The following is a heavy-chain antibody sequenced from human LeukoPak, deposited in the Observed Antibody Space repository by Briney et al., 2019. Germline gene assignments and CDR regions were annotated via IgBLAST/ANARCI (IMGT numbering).Heavy chain of an antibody. CDR1: GFSFSSYG. CDR3: AIGYSSSWYPLYYFDY. Sequence: PGRSLRLSCAASGFSFSSYGMHWVRQAPGKGLEWVALIWYDGTNKYYADSVKGRFTISRDNSKHTLYLQMNSLRADDTAVYYSAIGYSSSWYPLYYFDYWGQGTLVTVSS. CDR2: IWYDGTNK. V-gene: IGHV3-33*01. D-gene: IGHD6-13*01. J-gene: IGHJ4*02.